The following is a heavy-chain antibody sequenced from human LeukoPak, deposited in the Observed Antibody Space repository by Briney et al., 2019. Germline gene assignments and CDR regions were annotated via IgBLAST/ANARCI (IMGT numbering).Heavy chain of an antibody. V-gene: IGHV3-21*04. CDR2: ISSSSSYI. D-gene: IGHD7-27*01. CDR3: GRDLNWGAFDI. CDR1: GFTFSSYS. Sequence: PGGSLRLPCAGSGFTFSSYSMNWVRQAPGKGLEWVSSISSSSSYIYYADSVKGRFTISRDNAKNSLFLQMNSLTAEDTAMYYCGRDLNWGAFDIRGLGTLVTVSS. J-gene: IGHJ3*02.